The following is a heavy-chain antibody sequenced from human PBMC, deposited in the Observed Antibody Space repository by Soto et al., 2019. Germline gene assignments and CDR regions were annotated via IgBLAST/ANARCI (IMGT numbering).Heavy chain of an antibody. CDR3: ARRGSGSYYDY. D-gene: IGHD1-26*01. Sequence: EVQLLESGGGLVQPGGSLRLSCAASGFTFSSYAMRWVRQAPVKGLEWVSAISGSGGSTYYADSVKGRFTISRYHSKNTLYLQRTSLRAEDTAVYYCARRGSGSYYDYWGQGTLVTVSS. J-gene: IGHJ4*02. V-gene: IGHV3-23*01. CDR2: ISGSGGST. CDR1: GFTFSSYA.